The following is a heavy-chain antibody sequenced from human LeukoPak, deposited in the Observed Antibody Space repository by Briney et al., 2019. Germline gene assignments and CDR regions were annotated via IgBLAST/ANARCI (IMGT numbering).Heavy chain of an antibody. Sequence: GGSLRLSCSASGFTFSSYAMHWVRQAPGKGLEYVSAISSNGGSTYYADSVKGRFTISRDNSKNTLYLQMSSLRAEDTAVYYCVKGTGYSGYELDYWGQGTLVTVSS. J-gene: IGHJ4*02. D-gene: IGHD5-12*01. CDR1: GFTFSSYA. CDR2: ISSNGGST. CDR3: VKGTGYSGYELDY. V-gene: IGHV3-64D*06.